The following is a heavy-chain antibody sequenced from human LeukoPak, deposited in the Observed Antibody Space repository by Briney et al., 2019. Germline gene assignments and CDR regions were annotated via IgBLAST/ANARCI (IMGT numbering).Heavy chain of an antibody. Sequence: PGGSLRLSCAASGFTFSSYGMHWVRQAPGKGLEWVAVISFDGSNKIYADSVKGRFTISRDNSKNTLYLQMNSLRAEDTAVYYCAKGVGYCSGGTCSPLDYWGQGTLVTVSS. D-gene: IGHD2-15*01. V-gene: IGHV3-30*18. CDR1: GFTFSSYG. CDR2: ISFDGSNK. J-gene: IGHJ4*02. CDR3: AKGVGYCSGGTCSPLDY.